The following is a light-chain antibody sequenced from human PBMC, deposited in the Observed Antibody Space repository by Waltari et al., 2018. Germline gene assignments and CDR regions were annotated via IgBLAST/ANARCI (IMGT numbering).Light chain of an antibody. CDR2: VNSDGSH. CDR3: RTGGHGTWV. CDR1: SGHSSNV. J-gene: IGLJ3*02. Sequence: QLVLTQSPSASASLGASVKLTCTLSSGHSSNVIAWLQQRPEKGPRSLMKVNSDGSHNKGDEIPGRCSGSSAGAERYLTIASLQSEDEGDYYWRTGGHGTWVFGGGTKLTVL. V-gene: IGLV4-69*01.